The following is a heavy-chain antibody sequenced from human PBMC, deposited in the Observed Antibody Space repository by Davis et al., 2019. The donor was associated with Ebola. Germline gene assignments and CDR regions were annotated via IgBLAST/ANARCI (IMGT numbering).Heavy chain of an antibody. D-gene: IGHD1-1*01. V-gene: IGHV1-69*13. CDR3: FTGTTSGY. J-gene: IGHJ4*02. Sequence: AASVKVSCKASGGTFSSYAINWVRQAPGQGLEWMGSIIPIFNTANYAQKFQGRVTITADESTSTAYMELSSLRPEDTAVYYCFTGTTSGYWGQGTLVTVSS. CDR1: GGTFSSYA. CDR2: IIPIFNTA.